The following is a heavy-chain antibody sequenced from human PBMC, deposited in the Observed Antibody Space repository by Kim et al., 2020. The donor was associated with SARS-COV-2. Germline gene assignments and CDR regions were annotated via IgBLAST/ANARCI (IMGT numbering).Heavy chain of an antibody. CDR2: IYYSGST. CDR3: ASPSTYYYDSSGYPPDAFDI. D-gene: IGHD3-22*01. J-gene: IGHJ3*02. V-gene: IGHV4-39*01. Sequence: SETLSLTCTVSGGSISSSSYYWGWIRQPPGKGLEWIGSIYYSGSTYYNPSLKSRVTISVDTSKNQFSLKLSSVTAADTAVYYCASPSTYYYDSSGYPPDAFDIWGQGTMVTVSS. CDR1: GGSISSSSYY.